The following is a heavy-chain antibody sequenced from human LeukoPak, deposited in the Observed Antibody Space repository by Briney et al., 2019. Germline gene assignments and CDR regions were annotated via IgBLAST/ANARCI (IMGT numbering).Heavy chain of an antibody. D-gene: IGHD3-22*01. V-gene: IGHV3-23*01. Sequence: GGSLRLSYAASGFTFSSYAMSWVRQAPGKGLEWVSAISGSGGSTYYADSVKGRFTISRDNSKNTLYLQMNSLRAEDTAVYYCAKNGGGYYYYFDYWGQGTLVTVSS. J-gene: IGHJ4*02. CDR3: AKNGGGYYYYFDY. CDR2: ISGSGGST. CDR1: GFTFSSYA.